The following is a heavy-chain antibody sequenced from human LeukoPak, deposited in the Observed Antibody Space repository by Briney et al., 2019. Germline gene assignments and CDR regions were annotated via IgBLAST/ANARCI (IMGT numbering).Heavy chain of an antibody. CDR3: AKDFRFGSWSYYFDY. CDR2: ISSSSSHI. V-gene: IGHV3-21*04. J-gene: IGHJ4*02. Sequence: PGGSLRLSCAVSGFTLSSYSMNWVRQARGKGLEWVSSISSSSSHIYYADSVKGRFTISRDNSKNTLYLQMNSLRAEDTAVYYCAKDFRFGSWSYYFDYWGQGTLVTVSS. CDR1: GFTLSSYS. D-gene: IGHD6-13*01.